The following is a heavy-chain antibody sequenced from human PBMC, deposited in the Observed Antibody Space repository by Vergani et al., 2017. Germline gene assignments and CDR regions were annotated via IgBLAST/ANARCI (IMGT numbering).Heavy chain of an antibody. V-gene: IGHV3-30-3*01. CDR2: ISYDGSNK. CDR3: ARDYXVVVPAATYYYMDV. D-gene: IGHD2-2*01. J-gene: IGHJ6*03. CDR1: GFTFSSYA. Sequence: QVQLVESGGGVVQPGRSLRLSCAASGFTFSSYAMHWVRQAPGKGLEWVAVISYDGSNKYYADSVKGRFTISRDNSKNSLYLQMNSLRAEDTAVYYCARDYXVVVPAATYYYMDVWGKGTTVTVSS.